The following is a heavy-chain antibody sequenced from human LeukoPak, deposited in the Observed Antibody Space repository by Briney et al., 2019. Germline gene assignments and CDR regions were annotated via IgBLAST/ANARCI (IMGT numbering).Heavy chain of an antibody. Sequence: PGGSLRLSCAASGFTFDDYAMHWVRQAPGKGLEWVSGISWNSGSIGYADSVKGRFTISRDNAKNSLYLQMNSLRAEDTAVYYCARDGPYYDILRRDGMDVWGQGTTVTVSS. D-gene: IGHD3-9*01. V-gene: IGHV3-9*01. CDR3: ARDGPYYDILRRDGMDV. CDR2: ISWNSGSI. J-gene: IGHJ6*02. CDR1: GFTFDDYA.